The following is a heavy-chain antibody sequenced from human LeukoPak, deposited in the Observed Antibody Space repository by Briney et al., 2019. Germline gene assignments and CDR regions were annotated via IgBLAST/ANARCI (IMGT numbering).Heavy chain of an antibody. CDR1: GGSISSYY. J-gene: IGHJ4*02. D-gene: IGHD6-19*01. V-gene: IGHV4-59*01. Sequence: KPSETLSLTCTVSGGSISSYYWSWIRQPPGKGLEWIGYIYYSGSTNYNPSLKSRVTISVDTSKNQFSLKLSSVTAADTAVYYCARVRSSGWGKGFDYWGQGTLVTVSS. CDR3: ARVRSSGWGKGFDY. CDR2: IYYSGST.